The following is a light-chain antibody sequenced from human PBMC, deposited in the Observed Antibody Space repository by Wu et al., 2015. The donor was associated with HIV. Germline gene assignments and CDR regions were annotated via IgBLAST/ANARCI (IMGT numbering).Light chain of an antibody. CDR2: AAS. CDR3: QQLNSYPVT. Sequence: DIQLTQSPSFLSASVGDRVTITCRASQDISSPLAWYQQKPGKAPNLLIYAASTLRSGVPSRISGSRSGTEFTLTISSLQPEDFATYYCQQLNSYPVTFGGGTKVEIK. J-gene: IGKJ4*01. V-gene: IGKV1-9*01. CDR1: QDISSP.